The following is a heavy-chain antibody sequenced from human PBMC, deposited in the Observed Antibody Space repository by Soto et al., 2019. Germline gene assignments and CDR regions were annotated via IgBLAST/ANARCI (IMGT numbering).Heavy chain of an antibody. V-gene: IGHV1-3*01. D-gene: IGHD1-26*01. CDR1: GYTFTSYA. CDR3: ARDRTTKWEVRPPGY. J-gene: IGHJ4*02. CDR2: INAGNGNT. Sequence: ASVKVSCKASGYTFTSYAMHWVRQAPGQRLEWMGWINAGNGNTKYSQKFQGRVTMTTDTSTTTAYMELRSLRSDDTAVYYCARDRTTKWEVRPPGYWGQGTLVTVSS.